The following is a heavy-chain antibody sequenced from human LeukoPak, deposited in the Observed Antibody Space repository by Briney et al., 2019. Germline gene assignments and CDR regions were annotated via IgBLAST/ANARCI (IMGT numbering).Heavy chain of an antibody. D-gene: IGHD6-19*01. CDR3: AKDWGSSGWYNYFDP. CDR1: GFTIISHG. V-gene: IGHV3-30*18. CDR2: ISYHGSAK. J-gene: IGHJ5*02. Sequence: GGSLRLSCVVSGFTIISHGMHWVRQAPGKGLEWVAMISYHGSAKYYGDSVQGRFTISRDISKNTLYLQMDSLRPGDTAVYYCAKDWGSSGWYNYFDPWGQGTLVTVSS.